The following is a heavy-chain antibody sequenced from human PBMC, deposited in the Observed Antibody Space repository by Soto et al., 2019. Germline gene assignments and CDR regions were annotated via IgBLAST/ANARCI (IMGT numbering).Heavy chain of an antibody. J-gene: IGHJ4*02. V-gene: IGHV1-24*01. D-gene: IGHD3-22*01. Sequence: ASVKVSCKVSGYTLTGLSMHWVLQAPGKGLEWMGGFDPEDGETIYAQKFQGRVTMTEDTSTDTAYMELSSLRSEDTAVYYCATGYYYDSSGYSNDDWGQGTLVTVSS. CDR3: ATGYYYDSSGYSNDD. CDR2: FDPEDGET. CDR1: GYTLTGLS.